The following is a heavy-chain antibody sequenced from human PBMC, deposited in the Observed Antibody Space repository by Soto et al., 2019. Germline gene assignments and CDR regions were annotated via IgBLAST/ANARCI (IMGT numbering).Heavy chain of an antibody. CDR1: GYTFTGYY. CDR3: ARAPATMVRGVIITGAFDI. J-gene: IGHJ3*02. Sequence: QVQLVQSGAEVKKPGASVKVSCKASGYTFTGYYMHWVRQAPGQGLEWMGWINPNSGGTNYAQKFQGWVTMTRDTSISTAYMELSRLRSDDTAVYYCARAPATMVRGVIITGAFDIWGQGTMVTVSS. V-gene: IGHV1-2*04. D-gene: IGHD3-10*01. CDR2: INPNSGGT.